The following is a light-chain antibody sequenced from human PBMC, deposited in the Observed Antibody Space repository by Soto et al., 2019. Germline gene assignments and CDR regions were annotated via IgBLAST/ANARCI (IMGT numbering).Light chain of an antibody. V-gene: IGKV1-33*01. CDR3: QQYDSLPT. J-gene: IGKJ4*01. Sequence: DIQMTQSPSSLSTFVGDRVTITCRASQGISNELAWYQQKPGKGPRLLIYGASNLETGVPSRFSGSGFGTDFSFTISSLQPEDFATYYCQQYDSLPTFGGGTKVELK. CDR2: GAS. CDR1: QGISNE.